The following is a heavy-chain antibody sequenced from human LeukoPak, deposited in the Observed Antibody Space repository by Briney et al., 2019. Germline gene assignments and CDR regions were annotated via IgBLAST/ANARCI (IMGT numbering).Heavy chain of an antibody. J-gene: IGHJ4*02. CDR1: GGSFSGYY. Sequence: SETLSLTCAVSGGSFSGYYWSWIRQPPGKGLEWIGEINHSGSTNYNPSLKSRVTISVDTSKNQFSLKLSSVTAADTAVYYCARHGAYYYDSSGYTFDYWGQGTLVTVSS. V-gene: IGHV4-34*01. CDR3: ARHGAYYYDSSGYTFDY. D-gene: IGHD3-22*01. CDR2: INHSGST.